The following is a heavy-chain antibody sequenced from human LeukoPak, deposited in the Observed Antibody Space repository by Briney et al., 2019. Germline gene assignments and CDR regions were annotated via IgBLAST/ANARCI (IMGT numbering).Heavy chain of an antibody. J-gene: IGHJ5*02. CDR2: ISGSGSST. D-gene: IGHD2-2*01. CDR3: AKDRHAPGRYCSSTICFPFDP. Sequence: PGGSLRLSCVASGFTFSSHGMNWVRQAPGKGLEWVSGISGSGSSTYYADSVKGRFTISRDNSKSTLYLQMNSLRAEDTAVYYCAKDRHAPGRYCSSTICFPFDPWGQGTLVTVSS. V-gene: IGHV3-23*01. CDR1: GFTFSSHG.